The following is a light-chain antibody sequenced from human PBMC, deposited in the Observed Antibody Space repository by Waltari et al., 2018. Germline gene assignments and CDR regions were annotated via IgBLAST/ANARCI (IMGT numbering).Light chain of an antibody. CDR3: QQLITYPFT. V-gene: IGKV1-9*01. Sequence: DIQLTQSPSFLSASVGDRVTITCRASQGISTYLAWYQQKPGKAPNLLIYAASTLQSGVPSRFSGSGSGTEFTLTISSLQPEEFATYYCQQLITYPFTFGPGTKVDIK. CDR2: AAS. J-gene: IGKJ3*01. CDR1: QGISTY.